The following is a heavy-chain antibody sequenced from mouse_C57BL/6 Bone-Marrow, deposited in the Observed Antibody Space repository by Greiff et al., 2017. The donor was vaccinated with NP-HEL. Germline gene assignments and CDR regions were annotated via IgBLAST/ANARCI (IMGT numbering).Heavy chain of an antibody. D-gene: IGHD1-1*01. J-gene: IGHJ2*01. CDR1: GYAFSSSW. V-gene: IGHV1-82*01. CDR2: IYPGDGDT. Sequence: QVQLKESGPELVKPGASVKISCKASGYAFSSSWMHWVKQRPGKGLEWIGRIYPGDGDTNYNGKFKGKATLTADKSSSTAYMQLSSLTSEDSAVYFCAGDYYGSSYPFDYWGQGTTLTVSS. CDR3: AGDYYGSSYPFDY.